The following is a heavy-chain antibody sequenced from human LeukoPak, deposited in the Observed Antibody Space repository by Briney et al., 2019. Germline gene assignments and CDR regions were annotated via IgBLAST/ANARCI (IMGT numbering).Heavy chain of an antibody. J-gene: IGHJ4*02. Sequence: ASVKVSCKASGGTFSSYAISRVRQAPGQGLEWMGRIIPILGIANYAQKFQGRVTITADKSTSTAYMELSSLKTEDTAVYYCTASYYDSSGYRVWGQGTLVTVSS. CDR2: IIPILGIA. V-gene: IGHV1-69*04. CDR1: GGTFSSYA. CDR3: TASYYDSSGYRV. D-gene: IGHD3-22*01.